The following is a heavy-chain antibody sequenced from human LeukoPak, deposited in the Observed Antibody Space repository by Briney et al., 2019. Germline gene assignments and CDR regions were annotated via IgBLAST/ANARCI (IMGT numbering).Heavy chain of an antibody. V-gene: IGHV1-18*01. CDR2: ISAYNGNT. J-gene: IGHJ4*02. CDR1: GYTFTNFG. CDR3: ATAPDYDSSGYYYAYFDY. D-gene: IGHD3-22*01. Sequence: ASVKVSCKASGYTFTNFGFTWVRQAPGQGLEWMGWISAYNGNTDYAQKLQGRVTMTTDTSTSTAYMELSRLRSDDTAVYYCATAPDYDSSGYYYAYFDYWGQGTLVTVSS.